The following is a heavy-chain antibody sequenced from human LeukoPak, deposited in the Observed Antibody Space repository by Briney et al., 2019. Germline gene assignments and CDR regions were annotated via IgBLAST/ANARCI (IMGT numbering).Heavy chain of an antibody. J-gene: IGHJ3*02. CDR2: IYYSGST. Sequence: SETLSLTCAVSGGSISSYYWSWIRQPPGKGLEWIGYIYYSGSTNYNPSLKSRVTISVDTSKNQFSLKLSSVTAADTAVYYCARDIDDSSRSAFDIWGQGTMVTVSS. CDR3: ARDIDDSSRSAFDI. D-gene: IGHD3-22*01. V-gene: IGHV4-59*12. CDR1: GGSISSYY.